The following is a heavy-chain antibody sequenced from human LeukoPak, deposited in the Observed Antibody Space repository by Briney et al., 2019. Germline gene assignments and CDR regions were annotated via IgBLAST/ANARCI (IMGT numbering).Heavy chain of an antibody. CDR3: ATGGPIVGASLGVFGY. CDR2: FDPEDGET. J-gene: IGHJ4*02. CDR1: GYTLTELS. Sequence: ASVKVSCKVSGYTLTELSMHWVRQAPGKGLEWMGGFDPEDGETIYAQKFQGRVTMTEDTSTDTAYMELSSLRSEDTAVYYCATGGPIVGASLGVFGYWGQGTLVTVSS. V-gene: IGHV1-24*01. D-gene: IGHD1-26*01.